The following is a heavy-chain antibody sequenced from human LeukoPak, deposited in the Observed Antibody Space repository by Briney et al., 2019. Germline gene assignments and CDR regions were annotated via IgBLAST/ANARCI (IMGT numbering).Heavy chain of an antibody. CDR3: ARGTFKYYYYYYYMDV. V-gene: IGHV4-61*01. Sequence: SETLSLTCTVSGYSISSGYYWGWIRQPPGKGLEWIGYIYYSGSTNYNPSLKSRVTISVDTSKNQFSLKLSSVTAADTAVYYCARGTFKYYYYYYYMDVWGKGTTVTVSS. J-gene: IGHJ6*03. CDR2: IYYSGST. CDR1: GYSISSGYY.